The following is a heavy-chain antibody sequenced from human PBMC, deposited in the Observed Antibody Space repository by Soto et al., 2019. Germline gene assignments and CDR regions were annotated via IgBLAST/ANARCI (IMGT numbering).Heavy chain of an antibody. CDR3: ARDHSGYGYFDY. J-gene: IGHJ4*02. D-gene: IGHD5-18*01. CDR2: IWYDGSNK. Sequence: QVQLVESGGGVVQPGRSLRLSCAASGFTFSSYGMHWVRQAPGKGLEWVAVIWYDGSNKYYADSVKGRFTISRDNSKNTLDLQMNSLRAEDTAVYYCARDHSGYGYFDYWGQGTLVTVSS. V-gene: IGHV3-33*01. CDR1: GFTFSSYG.